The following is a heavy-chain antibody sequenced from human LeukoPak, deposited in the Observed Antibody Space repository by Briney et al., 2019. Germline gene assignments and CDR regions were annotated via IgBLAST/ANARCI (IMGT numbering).Heavy chain of an antibody. D-gene: IGHD4-17*01. CDR2: INPNSGGT. J-gene: IGHJ4*02. V-gene: IGHV1-2*06. CDR1: GYTFTGYY. CDR3: ATTNRFYGDYHY. Sequence: ASVKVPCKASGYTFTGYYMHWVRQAPGQGLEWMGRINPNSGGTNYAQKLQGRVTMTTDTSTSTAYMELRSLRSDDTAVYYCATTNRFYGDYHYWGQGTLVTVSS.